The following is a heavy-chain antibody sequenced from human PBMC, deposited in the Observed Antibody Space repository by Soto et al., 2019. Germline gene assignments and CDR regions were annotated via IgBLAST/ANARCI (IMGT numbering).Heavy chain of an antibody. CDR1: GGSVSSGRYY. CDR2: IYYSGST. D-gene: IGHD6-6*01. CDR3: ARGLAARPPFYYYGMDV. Sequence: PSETLSLTCTVSGGSVSSGRYYWSWIRQPPGKGLEWIGYIYYSGSTKYNPSLKSRVTISVDTSKNQFSLKLSSVTAADTAVYYCARGLAARPPFYYYGMDVWGQGTTVTVSS. J-gene: IGHJ6*02. V-gene: IGHV4-61*01.